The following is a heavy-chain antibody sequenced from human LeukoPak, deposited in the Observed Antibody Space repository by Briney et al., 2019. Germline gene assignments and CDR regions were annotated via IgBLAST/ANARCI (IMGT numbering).Heavy chain of an antibody. CDR1: GFTFSSYS. D-gene: IGHD3-22*01. V-gene: IGHV3-21*01. Sequence: PGGSLRLSCAASGFTFSSYSMNWVRQAPGKGLEWVSSISSSSSYIYYADSVRGRFTISRDNAKNSLYLQMNSLRAEDTAVYYCARSYGYYDPFDYWGQGTLVTVSS. CDR3: ARSYGYYDPFDY. J-gene: IGHJ4*02. CDR2: ISSSSSYI.